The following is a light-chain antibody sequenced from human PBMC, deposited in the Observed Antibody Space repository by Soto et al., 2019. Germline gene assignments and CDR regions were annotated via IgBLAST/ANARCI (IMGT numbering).Light chain of an antibody. CDR1: QSVSSS. CDR2: GAS. J-gene: IGKJ2*01. CDR3: QQYNNWPPMYT. V-gene: IGKV3-15*01. Sequence: EIVMTQSPATLSVSPGETATLSCRASQSVSSSLAWYQQTPGRAPRLLIYGASTRATGIPTRFSGSGSGTEFTLTISSLQSEDFAVYYCQQYNNWPPMYTFGQGTKLEIK.